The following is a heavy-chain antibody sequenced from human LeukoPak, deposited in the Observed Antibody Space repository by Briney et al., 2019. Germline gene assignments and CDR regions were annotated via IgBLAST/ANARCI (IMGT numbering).Heavy chain of an antibody. V-gene: IGHV3-74*01. CDR3: GRDAVLESGSVDY. D-gene: IGHD3-10*01. J-gene: IGHJ4*02. CDR1: GFTFTNHW. Sequence: GGSLRLSCAASGFTFTNHWMHWVRHAPGKGLVWVSRIRPDGGETNHAGSVKGRFTISRDNAKNTLYLQMNSLGDEDTAVYFCGRDAVLESGSVDYWGQGVLVTVSS. CDR2: IRPDGGET.